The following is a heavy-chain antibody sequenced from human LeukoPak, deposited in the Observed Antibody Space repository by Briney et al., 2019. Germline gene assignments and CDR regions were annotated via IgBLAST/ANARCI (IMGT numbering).Heavy chain of an antibody. CDR2: IRYDGSNK. J-gene: IGHJ4*02. D-gene: IGHD6-13*01. CDR1: GFTFSSYG. Sequence: GGSLRLSCAASGFTFSSYGMHWVRQAPGKGLEWVAFIRYDGSNKYYADSVKGRFTISRDNSKNTLYLQMISLRAEDTAVYYCAKGGSSWYHFDYWGQGTLVTVSS. V-gene: IGHV3-30*02. CDR3: AKGGSSWYHFDY.